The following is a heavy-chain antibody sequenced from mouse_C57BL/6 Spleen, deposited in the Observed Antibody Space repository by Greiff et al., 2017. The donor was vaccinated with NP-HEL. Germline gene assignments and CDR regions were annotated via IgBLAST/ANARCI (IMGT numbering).Heavy chain of an antibody. J-gene: IGHJ1*03. D-gene: IGHD1-1*01. CDR1: GFNIKNTY. CDR2: IDPANGNT. CDR3: ARSPCYGSGYGWFDV. Sequence: EVHLVESVAELVRPGASVKLSCTASGFNIKNTYMHWVKQRPEQGLEWIGRIDPANGNTKYAPNVQGKVTITADTATNTAYLQVSRLTYEDTAIYSSARSPCYGSGYGWFDVWGTGTTVTVSS. V-gene: IGHV14-3*01.